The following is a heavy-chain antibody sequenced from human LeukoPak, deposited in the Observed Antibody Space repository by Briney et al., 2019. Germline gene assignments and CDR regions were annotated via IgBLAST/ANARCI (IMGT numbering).Heavy chain of an antibody. CDR2: ISGSGGST. D-gene: IGHD1-14*01. J-gene: IGHJ6*03. Sequence: GGSLRVSCAASGFTFSSYAMSWVRQAPGKGLEWVSAISGSGGSTYYADSVKGRFTISRDNSKNTLYLQMNSLRAEDTAVYYCANIKDYYYYYMDVWGKGTTVTVSS. CDR3: ANIKDYYYYYMDV. CDR1: GFTFSSYA. V-gene: IGHV3-23*01.